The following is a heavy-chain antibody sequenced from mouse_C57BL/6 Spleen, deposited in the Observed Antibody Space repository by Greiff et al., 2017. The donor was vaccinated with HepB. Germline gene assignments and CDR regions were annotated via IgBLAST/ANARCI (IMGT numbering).Heavy chain of an antibody. J-gene: IGHJ4*01. CDR2: ISNGGGST. Sequence: EVMLVESGGGLVQPGGSLKLSCAASGFTFSDYYMYWVRQTPEKRLEWVAYISNGGGSTYYPDTVKGRFTISRDNAKNTLYLQMSRLKSEDTAMYYCARQGIYYGNYVRYAMDYWGQGTSVTVSS. D-gene: IGHD2-1*01. CDR1: GFTFSDYY. CDR3: ARQGIYYGNYVRYAMDY. V-gene: IGHV5-12*01.